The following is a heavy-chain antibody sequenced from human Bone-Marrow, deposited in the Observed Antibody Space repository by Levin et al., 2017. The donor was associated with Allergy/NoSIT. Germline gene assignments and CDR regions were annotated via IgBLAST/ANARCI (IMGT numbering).Heavy chain of an antibody. CDR3: ARETGWSSSWTWVGEDYDYGMDV. Sequence: ASVKVSCKASGYTFTSYGISWVRQAPGQGLEWMGWISAYNGNTNYAQKLQGRVTMTTDTSTSTAYMELRSLRSDDTAVYYCARETGWSSSWTWVGEDYDYGMDVWGQGTTVTVSS. V-gene: IGHV1-18*01. CDR2: ISAYNGNT. J-gene: IGHJ6*02. D-gene: IGHD6-13*01. CDR1: GYTFTSYG.